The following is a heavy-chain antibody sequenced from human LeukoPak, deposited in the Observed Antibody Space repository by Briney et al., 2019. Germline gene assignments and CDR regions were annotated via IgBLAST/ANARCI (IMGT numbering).Heavy chain of an antibody. V-gene: IGHV4-61*02. J-gene: IGHJ3*02. Sequence: SETLSLTCTVSGGSISSGSYYWSWIRQPAGKGLEWIGRIYTSGSTNYNPSLKSRVTISVDKSKNQFSLKLSSVTAADTAVYYCATGIAAAGTHDAFDIWGQGTMVTVSS. D-gene: IGHD6-13*01. CDR1: GGSISSGSYY. CDR3: ATGIAAAGTHDAFDI. CDR2: IYTSGST.